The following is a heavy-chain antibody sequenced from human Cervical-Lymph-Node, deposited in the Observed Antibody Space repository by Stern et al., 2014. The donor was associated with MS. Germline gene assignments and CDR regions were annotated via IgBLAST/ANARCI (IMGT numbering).Heavy chain of an antibody. J-gene: IGHJ5*02. V-gene: IGHV4-59*01. CDR2: MYYSGST. CDR1: GGSIRSFY. Sequence: VQLVESGPGLVKPSETLSLTCTVSGGSIRSFYWSWIRQPPGKGLEWIGDMYYSGSTNYNPSLKRRVTISMDTSKNQFSLKLTSVTAADTAIYYCARDLATVGWFDPWGQGTLVTVSS. CDR3: ARDLATVGWFDP. D-gene: IGHD4-23*01.